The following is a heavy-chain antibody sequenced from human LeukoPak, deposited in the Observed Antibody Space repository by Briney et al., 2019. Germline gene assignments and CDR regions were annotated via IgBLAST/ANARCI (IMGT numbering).Heavy chain of an antibody. CDR2: INHSGST. CDR3: ARGLYDYVWGSYRYTRKENNWFDP. D-gene: IGHD3-16*02. Sequence: HPSETLSLTCAVYGGSFSGYYWSWLRQPPGKGLEWIGEINHSGSTNYNPSLKSRVTISVDTSKNQFSLKLSSVTAADTAVYYCARGLYDYVWGSYRYTRKENNWFDPWGQGTLVTVSS. J-gene: IGHJ5*02. CDR1: GGSFSGYY. V-gene: IGHV4-34*01.